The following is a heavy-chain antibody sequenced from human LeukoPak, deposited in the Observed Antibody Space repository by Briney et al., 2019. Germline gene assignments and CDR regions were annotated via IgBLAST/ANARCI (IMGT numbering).Heavy chain of an antibody. Sequence: ASVKVSCKASGYTFTGYYMHWVRQAPGQGLEWMGWINPNSGGTNYAQKFQGRVTMTRGTSISTAYMELSRLRSDDTAVYYCARARVHATAYYYYYMDVWGKGTTVTISS. CDR1: GYTFTGYY. D-gene: IGHD1-1*01. V-gene: IGHV1-2*02. CDR3: ARARVHATAYYYYYMDV. CDR2: INPNSGGT. J-gene: IGHJ6*03.